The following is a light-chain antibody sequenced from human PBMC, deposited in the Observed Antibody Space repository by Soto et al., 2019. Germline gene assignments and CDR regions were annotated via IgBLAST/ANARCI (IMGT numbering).Light chain of an antibody. CDR1: QSISSW. Sequence: DIQMTQSPSTLSASVGDRVTITCRASQSISSWLAWYQQKPGKAPKLLIYKASSLESGVPSRFSGSGSGTELTLTISSLQPDDFATYYRQQYNSYPWTFGQGTKVEIK. CDR3: QQYNSYPWT. V-gene: IGKV1-5*03. J-gene: IGKJ1*01. CDR2: KAS.